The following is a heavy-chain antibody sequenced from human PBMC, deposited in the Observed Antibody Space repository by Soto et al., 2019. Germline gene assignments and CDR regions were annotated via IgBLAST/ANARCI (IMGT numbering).Heavy chain of an antibody. J-gene: IGHJ4*02. Sequence: QVQLQQWGAGLLKPSETLSLTCAVYGGSFSGYYWSWIRQPPGKGLEWIGEINHSGSTNYNPSLKSRVTISVDPSKNQFSLKLSSVTAADTAVYYCARGSKYYYDSSGQIGYWGQGTLVTVSS. CDR1: GGSFSGYY. V-gene: IGHV4-34*01. CDR3: ARGSKYYYDSSGQIGY. CDR2: INHSGST. D-gene: IGHD3-22*01.